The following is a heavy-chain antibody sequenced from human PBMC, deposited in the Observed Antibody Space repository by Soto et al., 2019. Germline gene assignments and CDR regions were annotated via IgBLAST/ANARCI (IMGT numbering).Heavy chain of an antibody. V-gene: IGHV5-10-1*01. CDR2: IDPSDSYT. CDR1: GYSFTSYW. Sequence: PGESLKISCKGSGYSFTSYWISWVRQMPGKCLEWMGRIDPSDSYTNYSPSFQGHVTISADKSISTAYLQWSSLKASDTAMYYCARIDRITVRPSPDVWGQGTTVTAP. J-gene: IGHJ6*02. CDR3: ARIDRITVRPSPDV. D-gene: IGHD6-6*01.